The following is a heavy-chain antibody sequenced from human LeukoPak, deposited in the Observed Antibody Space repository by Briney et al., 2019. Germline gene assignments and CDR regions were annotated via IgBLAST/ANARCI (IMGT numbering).Heavy chain of an antibody. CDR1: GFTFSDYY. D-gene: IGHD2-2*01. V-gene: IGHV3-11*01. CDR3: ARDWGYCSSTSCPLDY. Sequence: GGSLRLSCAASGFTFSDYYMSWIRQAPGKGLEWVSYISSSGSTIYCADSVKGRFTISRDNAKNSLYLQMNSLRAEDTAVYYCARDWGYCSSTSCPLDYWGQGTLVTVSS. J-gene: IGHJ4*02. CDR2: ISSSGSTI.